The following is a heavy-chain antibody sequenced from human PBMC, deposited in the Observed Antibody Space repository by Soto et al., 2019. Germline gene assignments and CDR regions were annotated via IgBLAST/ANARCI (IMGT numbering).Heavy chain of an antibody. V-gene: IGHV4-39*01. CDR2: FYYARGT. CDR3: VRRGGDTSVAAED. Sequence: QLQLQESGPGLVEPSETLSLSCTVSGASISSSTSYWGWIRQSPGKGLEWIGSFYYARGTYYNPSLKSRVIISVDTSKNQFSLRLGSVTAADTFLYYCVRRGGDTSVAAEDWGQGALVTVSS. D-gene: IGHD5-18*01. J-gene: IGHJ4*02. CDR1: GASISSSTSY.